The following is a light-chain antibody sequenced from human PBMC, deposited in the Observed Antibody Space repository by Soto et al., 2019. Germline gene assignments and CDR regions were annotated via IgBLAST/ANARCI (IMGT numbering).Light chain of an antibody. CDR2: ENN. Sequence: QSVLTQPPSVSAAPGQKVTISCSGSSSNIGSNYVSWYQQLPGTAPKLLIYENNKRTSGSPDRFSGSKSGTSATLGITGLQTGDEADYYCGAWDSSLGVVFGGGTKLTVL. J-gene: IGLJ2*01. CDR1: SSNIGSNY. CDR3: GAWDSSLGVV. V-gene: IGLV1-51*02.